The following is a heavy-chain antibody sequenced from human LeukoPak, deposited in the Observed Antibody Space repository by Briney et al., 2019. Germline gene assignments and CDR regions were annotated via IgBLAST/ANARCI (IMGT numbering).Heavy chain of an antibody. CDR1: GGSFSGYY. J-gene: IGHJ5*02. Sequence: SETLSLTCAVYGGSFSGYYWSWIRQPPGKGLEWIGEINHSGSTNYNPSLKSRVTISVDTSKNQFSLKLSSVTAADTAVYYCARGKGATPIFGKPYNWFDPWGQGTLVTVSS. CDR3: ARGKGATPIFGKPYNWFDP. V-gene: IGHV4-34*01. CDR2: INHSGST. D-gene: IGHD1-14*01.